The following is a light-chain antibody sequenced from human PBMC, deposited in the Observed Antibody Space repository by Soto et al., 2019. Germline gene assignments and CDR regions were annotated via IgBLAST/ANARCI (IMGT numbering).Light chain of an antibody. V-gene: IGKV3-15*01. CDR2: GAS. J-gene: IGKJ4*01. CDR3: QQYNNWPPVT. CDR1: QSVSSN. Sequence: EIVMTQSPATLSVSPGERATLSCRASQSVSSNLAWYQQKPGQAPRLLIYGASTRATGIPARFSGSGSGTEFTLTINSLQSEDSAVYYCQQYNNWPPVTFGGGTKVEIK.